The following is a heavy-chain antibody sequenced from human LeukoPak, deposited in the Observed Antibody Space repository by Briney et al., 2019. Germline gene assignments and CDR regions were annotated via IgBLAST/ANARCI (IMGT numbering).Heavy chain of an antibody. CDR1: GLTFSNYM. J-gene: IGHJ4*02. CDR3: LRDLNWSLDQ. Sequence: GGSLRLSCAASGLTFSNYMMHWVRQAPGKGLVWVSRIKSDGITITYADSVKGRFTISRDNAKNTLYLQMNSLRAEDTAVYYCLRDLNWSLDQWGQGTLVTVSS. CDR2: IKSDGITI. V-gene: IGHV3-74*01. D-gene: IGHD1-20*01.